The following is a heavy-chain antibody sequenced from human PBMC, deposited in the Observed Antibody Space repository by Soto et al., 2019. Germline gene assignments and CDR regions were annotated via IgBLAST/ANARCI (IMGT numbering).Heavy chain of an antibody. V-gene: IGHV1-18*01. Sequence: QVQLVQSGAELKKPGASVKVSCKTSGYTFTNYAISWVRQAPGQGLEWMGWISAFNGNTNYTQRLQGRVTMTTDTSTRTAYMELRRLRSDDTAVYYCARAGDFLYYFAYWGRGTLVTVSS. J-gene: IGHJ4*02. CDR1: GYTFTNYA. D-gene: IGHD4-17*01. CDR3: ARAGDFLYYFAY. CDR2: ISAFNGNT.